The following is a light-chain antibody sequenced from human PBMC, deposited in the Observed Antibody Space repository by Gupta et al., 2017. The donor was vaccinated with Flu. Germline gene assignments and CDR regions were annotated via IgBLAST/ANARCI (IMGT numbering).Light chain of an antibody. CDR3: QQYNNWLFT. Sequence: IVMTQSPATLSVSPGERATLSCRASQRVSNNLAWYQQKPGQAPRLLIYRASTRATGIPARFSGSGSGTEFTLTISSLQSEDFAVYYCQQYNNWLFTFGPGTKVDIK. CDR1: QRVSNN. V-gene: IGKV3-15*01. J-gene: IGKJ3*01. CDR2: RAS.